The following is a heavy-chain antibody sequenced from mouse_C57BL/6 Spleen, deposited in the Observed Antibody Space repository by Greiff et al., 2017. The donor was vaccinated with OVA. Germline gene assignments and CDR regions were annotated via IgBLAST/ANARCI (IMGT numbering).Heavy chain of an antibody. CDR1: GYSFTGYY. V-gene: IGHV1-42*01. Sequence: SGPELVKPGASVKISCKASGYSFTGYYMNWVKQSPEKSLEWIGEINPSTGGTTYNQKFKAKATLTVDKSSSTAYMQLKSLTSEDSAVYYCAPAYDYDGGGFDYWGQGTTLTVSS. J-gene: IGHJ2*01. CDR3: APAYDYDGGGFDY. D-gene: IGHD2-4*01. CDR2: INPSTGGT.